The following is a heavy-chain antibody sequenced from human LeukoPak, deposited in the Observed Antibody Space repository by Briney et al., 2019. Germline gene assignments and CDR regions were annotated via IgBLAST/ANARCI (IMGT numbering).Heavy chain of an antibody. CDR1: GYTFTSYG. V-gene: IGHV1-18*01. Sequence: ASVKVSCKASGYTFTSYGISWVRQAPGQGLEWMGWISAYNGNTNYAQKLQGTATMTTDTSTSTAYMELRSLRSDDTAVYYCARDSTYSSRRAFDIWGQGTMVTVSS. CDR2: ISAYNGNT. J-gene: IGHJ3*02. D-gene: IGHD6-13*01. CDR3: ARDSTYSSRRAFDI.